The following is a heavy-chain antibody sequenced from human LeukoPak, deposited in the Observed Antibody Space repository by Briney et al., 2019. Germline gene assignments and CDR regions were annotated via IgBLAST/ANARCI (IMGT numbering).Heavy chain of an antibody. CDR2: INARGDT. CDR3: ARGQVPAARGYNWFDP. Sequence: PSETLSLTCAVYGWSFNDYYWNWVRQPPGKGLEWIGEINARGDTNYNPSLKSRVTISVDSSKNQFSLTLTSMIAADTAIYYCARGQVPAARGYNWFDPWGQGTLVTASS. J-gene: IGHJ5*02. CDR1: GWSFNDYY. D-gene: IGHD2-2*01. V-gene: IGHV4-34*01.